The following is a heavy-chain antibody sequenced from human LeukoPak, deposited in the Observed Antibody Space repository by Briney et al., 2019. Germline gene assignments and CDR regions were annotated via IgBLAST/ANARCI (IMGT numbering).Heavy chain of an antibody. CDR1: GFTVSTNY. V-gene: IGHV3-53*01. CDR3: ARVGDHFHWYLDL. CDR2: LYSGSST. D-gene: IGHD3-3*02. Sequence: GGSLRLSCAASGFTVSTNYMNWVRQAPGKGLEWVSILYSGSSTYYADSVEGRLTISRDSSKNTLFLQMNDLRAEDTAVYYCARVGDHFHWYLDLWGRGTLVTVSS. J-gene: IGHJ2*01.